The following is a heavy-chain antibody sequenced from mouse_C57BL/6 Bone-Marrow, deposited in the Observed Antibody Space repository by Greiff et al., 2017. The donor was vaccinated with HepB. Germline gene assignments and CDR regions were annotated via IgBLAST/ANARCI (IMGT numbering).Heavy chain of an antibody. D-gene: IGHD2-5*01. Sequence: QVQLQQSGAELVRPGTSVKLSCKASGYTFTSYWMHWVKQRPGQGLEWIGVIDPSDSYTNYNQKFKGKATLTVDTSSSTAYMQLSSLTSEDSAVYYCAREWGLYYSNYGFAYWGQGTLVTVSA. J-gene: IGHJ3*01. CDR2: IDPSDSYT. CDR1: GYTFTSYW. CDR3: AREWGLYYSNYGFAY. V-gene: IGHV1-59*01.